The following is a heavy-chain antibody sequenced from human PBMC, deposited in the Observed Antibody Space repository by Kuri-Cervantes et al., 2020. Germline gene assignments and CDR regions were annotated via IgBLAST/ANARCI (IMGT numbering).Heavy chain of an antibody. Sequence: ASVKVSCKTSGYTFTSYGITWVRQAPGQGLEWMGWISAYNGDTNYAQKLQGRVTMTTDTSTSTAYMELRSLRSDDTAVYYCAKGPPPGGHCTSVSCYGRRGWFDPWGQGTLVTVSS. CDR2: ISAYNGDT. CDR1: GYTFTSYG. V-gene: IGHV1-18*01. CDR3: AKGPPPGGHCTSVSCYGRRGWFDP. D-gene: IGHD2-8*02. J-gene: IGHJ5*02.